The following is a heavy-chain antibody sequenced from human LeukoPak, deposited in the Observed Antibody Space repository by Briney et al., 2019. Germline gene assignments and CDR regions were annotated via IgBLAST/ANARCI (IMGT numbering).Heavy chain of an antibody. CDR3: ARVPVVPAAYWYFDL. CDR1: GGSISSGSYY. V-gene: IGHV4-61*10. Sequence: SQTLSLTCTVSGGSISSGSYYGSWIRQPAGKGLEWIGYIYYSGSTNYNPSRKSRVTISVDTSKNQFSLKLRSVTAADTAVYYCARVPVVPAAYWYFDLWGRGTLVTVSS. D-gene: IGHD2-2*01. J-gene: IGHJ2*01. CDR2: IYYSGST.